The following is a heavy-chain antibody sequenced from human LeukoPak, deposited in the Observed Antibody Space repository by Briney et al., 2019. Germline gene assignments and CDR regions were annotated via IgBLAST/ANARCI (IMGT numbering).Heavy chain of an antibody. CDR3: ARAPYDYVWGSYRRTYDY. D-gene: IGHD3-16*02. CDR1: GGSFSGYH. J-gene: IGHJ4*02. CDR2: INHSGST. V-gene: IGHV4-34*01. Sequence: SETLSFTCAVYGGSFSGYHWSWIRQPPGKGLEWIGEINHSGSTNYNPSLKSRVTISVDTSKNQFSLKLSSVTAADTAVYYCARAPYDYVWGSYRRTYDYWGQGTLVTVSS.